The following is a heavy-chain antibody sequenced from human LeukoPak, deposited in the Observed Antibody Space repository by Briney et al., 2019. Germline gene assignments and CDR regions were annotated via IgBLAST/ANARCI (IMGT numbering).Heavy chain of an antibody. CDR2: INHSGST. CDR1: GGSSSGYY. V-gene: IGHV4-34*01. CDR3: ARGLGLVVPAHGMDV. Sequence: PSETLSLTCAVYGGSSSGYYWSWIRQPPGKGLEWIGEINHSGSTNYNPSLKSRVTISVDTSKNQFSLKLSSVTAADTAVYYCARGLGLVVPAHGMDVWGKGTTVTVSS. J-gene: IGHJ6*04. D-gene: IGHD2-2*01.